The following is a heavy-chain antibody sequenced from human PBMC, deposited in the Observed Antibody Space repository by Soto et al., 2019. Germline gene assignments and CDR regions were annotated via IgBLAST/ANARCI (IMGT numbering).Heavy chain of an antibody. D-gene: IGHD5-12*01. CDR3: ARDLHSGYYLNWFGP. Sequence: SETLSLTCTDSGGSISSSYWSWIRQPPGKGLEWIGYIYYSGSTTYNPSLKSRVTISVDTSKNQFSLKLSSVTAADTAVYYCARDLHSGYYLNWFGPWGQGTLVTVS. CDR1: GGSISSSY. V-gene: IGHV4-59*01. CDR2: IYYSGST. J-gene: IGHJ5*02.